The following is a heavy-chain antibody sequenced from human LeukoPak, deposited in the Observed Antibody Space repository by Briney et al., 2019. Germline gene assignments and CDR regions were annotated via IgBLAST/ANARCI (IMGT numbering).Heavy chain of an antibody. D-gene: IGHD6-13*01. CDR1: GGSFSGYY. J-gene: IGHJ4*02. CDR3: AEGAAAGS. V-gene: IGHV4-34*01. Sequence: SETLSLTCAVYGGSFSGYYWSWIRQPPGKGLGWIGEINHSGSTNYNPSLKSRVTISVDTSKNQFSLKLSSVTAADTAVYYCAEGAAAGSWGQGTLVTVSS. CDR2: INHSGST.